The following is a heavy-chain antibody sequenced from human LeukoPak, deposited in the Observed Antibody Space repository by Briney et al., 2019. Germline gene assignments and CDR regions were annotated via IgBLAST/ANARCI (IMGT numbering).Heavy chain of an antibody. Sequence: SETLSLTCTVSGGSISSYYWSWIRQPPGKGLEWIGYIYYSGSTNYNPSLKSRVTMSVDTSKNQFSLKLSSVTAADTAVYYCARDSSGYDFVYWGQGTLVTVSS. V-gene: IGHV4-59*12. CDR2: IYYSGST. CDR3: ARDSSGYDFVY. CDR1: GGSISSYY. J-gene: IGHJ4*02. D-gene: IGHD5-12*01.